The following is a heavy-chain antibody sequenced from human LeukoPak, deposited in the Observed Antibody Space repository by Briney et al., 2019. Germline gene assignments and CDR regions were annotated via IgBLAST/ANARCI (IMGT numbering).Heavy chain of an antibody. D-gene: IGHD6-13*01. CDR2: MYSGNYI. CDR1: GFTLSNNY. J-gene: IGHJ6*02. CDR3: ARDRGIAAVGGRGMDV. V-gene: IGHV3-66*01. Sequence: GGSLRLSCVAPGFTLSNNYMSWVRQAPRKGLERGSLMYSGNYIYYADSVKGRFTIYRDNSKNTLFLQMNSLRAEDTAVYYCARDRGIAAVGGRGMDVWGQGTTVTVSS.